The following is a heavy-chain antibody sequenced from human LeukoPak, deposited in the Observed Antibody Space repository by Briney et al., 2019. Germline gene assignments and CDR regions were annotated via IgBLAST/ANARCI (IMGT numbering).Heavy chain of an antibody. CDR2: IIPIFGTT. CDR1: GGTFSTYA. J-gene: IGHJ5*02. Sequence: GASVKVSCKASGGTFSTYAINWVRQAPGQGLEWMGRIIPIFGTTNHAQKFQGRVTITADKPTSTAYMELSSLRSEDTAVYYCATSIAADPNWFDPWGQGTLVTVSS. CDR3: ATSIAADPNWFDP. D-gene: IGHD6-13*01. V-gene: IGHV1-69*06.